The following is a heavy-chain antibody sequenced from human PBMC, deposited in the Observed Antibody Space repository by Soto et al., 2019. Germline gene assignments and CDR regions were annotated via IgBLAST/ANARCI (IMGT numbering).Heavy chain of an antibody. J-gene: IGHJ5*02. CDR1: GASISGFY. CDR3: VRDGTKTLRDWFDP. V-gene: IGHV4-4*07. D-gene: IGHD1-1*01. Sequence: SELQSLTCTVSGASISGFYWSWIRKSAGKGLEWIGRIYATGTTDYNPSLKSRVMMSVDTSKKQFSLKLRSVTAADTAVYYCVRDGTKTLRDWFDPWGQGISVTGSS. CDR2: IYATGTT.